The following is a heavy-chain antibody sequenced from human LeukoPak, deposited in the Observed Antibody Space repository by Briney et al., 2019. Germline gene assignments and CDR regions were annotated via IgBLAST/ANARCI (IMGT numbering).Heavy chain of an antibody. J-gene: IGHJ4*02. CDR3: ASRIATAGSVDY. D-gene: IGHD6-13*01. Sequence: GGSLRLSCAASGFTFSIYWMSWVRQAPGKGLEWVANIKQDGSEKYYVDSVKGRFTISRDNAKNSLYLQMNSLRAEDTAVYYCASRIATAGSVDYWGQGTLVTISS. V-gene: IGHV3-7*01. CDR2: IKQDGSEK. CDR1: GFTFSIYW.